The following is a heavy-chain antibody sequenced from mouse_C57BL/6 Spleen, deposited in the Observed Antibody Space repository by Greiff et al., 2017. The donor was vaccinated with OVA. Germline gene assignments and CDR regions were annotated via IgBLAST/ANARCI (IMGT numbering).Heavy chain of an antibody. V-gene: IGHV5-6*01. CDR1: GFTFSSYG. J-gene: IGHJ1*03. CDR2: ISSGGSYT. Sequence: EVQGVESGGDLVKPGGSLKLSCAASGFTFSSYGMSWVRQTPDKRLEWVATISSGGSYTYYPDSVKGRFTISRDNAKNTLYLQMSSLKSEDTAMYYCARVDGKRYFDVWGTGTTVTVAS. CDR3: ARVDGKRYFDV. D-gene: IGHD2-1*01.